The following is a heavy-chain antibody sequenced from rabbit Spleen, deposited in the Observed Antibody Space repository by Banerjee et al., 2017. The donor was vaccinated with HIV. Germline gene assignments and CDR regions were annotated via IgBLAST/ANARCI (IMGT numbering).Heavy chain of an antibody. CDR3: VREAGYAGYGDGNL. J-gene: IGHJ4*01. V-gene: IGHV1S7*01. D-gene: IGHD7-1*01. Sequence: QLVESGGGLVQPGASLALTCTASGFSFSSSYDMCWVRQAPGKALEWIGCIYPVFGNTYYANWVNGRFTISSHNAQNTLYLQLNSLTAADTATYFCVREAGYAGYGDGNLWGPGTLVTVS. CDR2: IYPVFGNT. CDR1: GFSFSSSYD.